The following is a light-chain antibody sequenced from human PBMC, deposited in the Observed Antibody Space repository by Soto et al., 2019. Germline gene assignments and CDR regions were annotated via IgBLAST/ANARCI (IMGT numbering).Light chain of an antibody. J-gene: IGLJ2*01. V-gene: IGLV2-8*01. Sequence: QSVLTQPPSASGSPGQSVTISCTGTSSDFGGYNYVSWYQQHPGKAPKLMIYEVSKRPSGVPDRFSGSKSGNTASLTVSGLQADDEADYYCSSYAGSNNPVVFGGGTKVTVL. CDR2: EVS. CDR1: SSDFGGYNY. CDR3: SSYAGSNNPVV.